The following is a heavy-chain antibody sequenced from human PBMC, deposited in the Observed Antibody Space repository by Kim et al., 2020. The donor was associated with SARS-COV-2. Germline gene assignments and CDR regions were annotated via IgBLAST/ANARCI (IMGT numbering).Heavy chain of an antibody. J-gene: IGHJ5*02. CDR1: GGSISSSSYY. V-gene: IGHV4-39*01. CDR3: ARRTVGMDENWFDP. Sequence: SETLSLTCTVSGGSISSSSYYWGWIRQPPGKGLEWIGSIYYSGSTYYNPSLKSRVTISVDTSKNQFSLKLSSVTAADTAVYYCARRTVGMDENWFDPWGQGTLVTVSS. CDR2: IYYSGST. D-gene: IGHD1-26*01.